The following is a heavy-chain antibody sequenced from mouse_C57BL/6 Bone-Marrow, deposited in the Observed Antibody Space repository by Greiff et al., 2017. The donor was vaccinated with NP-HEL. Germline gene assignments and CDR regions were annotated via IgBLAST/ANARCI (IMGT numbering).Heavy chain of an antibody. J-gene: IGHJ4*01. CDR2: IRLKSDNYAT. V-gene: IGHV6-3*01. CDR1: GFTFSNYW. D-gene: IGHD1-1*01. CDR3: TGGYYGSSYYAMDY. Sequence: DVKLVESGGGLVQPGGSMKLSCVASGFTFSNYWMNWVRQSPEKGLEWVAQIRLKSDNYATHYAESVKGRFTISRDDSKSSVYLQMNNVRAEDTGIYYCTGGYYGSSYYAMDYWGQGTSVTVSS.